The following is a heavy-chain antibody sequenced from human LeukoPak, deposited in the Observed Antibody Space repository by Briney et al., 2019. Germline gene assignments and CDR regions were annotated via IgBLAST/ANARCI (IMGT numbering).Heavy chain of an antibody. Sequence: GGSLRLSCSASGFTFSNSDLHWVRQAPGKGLEYLSRIRSSGDRTNYADSVKGRFTISRDNSKNTLYLQMNSLRAEDTAVYYCAKDPTSSSHYYDSEGYWGQGTPVTVSS. CDR2: IRSSGDRT. CDR1: GFTFSNSD. CDR3: AKDPTSSSHYYDSEGY. V-gene: IGHV3-64*04. D-gene: IGHD3-22*01. J-gene: IGHJ4*02.